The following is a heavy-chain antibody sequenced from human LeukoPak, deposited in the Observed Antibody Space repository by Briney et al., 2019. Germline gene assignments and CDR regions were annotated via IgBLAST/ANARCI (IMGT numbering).Heavy chain of an antibody. CDR3: ARERYCTSATCYVGVPFDS. D-gene: IGHD2-2*01. J-gene: IGHJ4*02. CDR2: IKHDGSEN. CDR1: GFTFNTYY. Sequence: GCLRLSCAASGFTFNTYYMTWVRHAPGKGLERVAGIKHDGSENYYMDSVKGRFTISRDNSRNSLYLQMNSLRAEDTAVYFCARERYCTSATCYVGVPFDSWGQGTLVTVSS. V-gene: IGHV3-7*01.